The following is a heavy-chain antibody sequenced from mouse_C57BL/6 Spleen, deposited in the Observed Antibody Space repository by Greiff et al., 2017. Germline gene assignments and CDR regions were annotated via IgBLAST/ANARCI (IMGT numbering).Heavy chain of an antibody. V-gene: IGHV1-80*01. D-gene: IGHD1-1*01. CDR2: IYPGDGDT. CDR3: ARWDYGSSYSAWFAY. Sequence: VQLVESGAELVKPGASVKISCKASGYAFSSYWMNWVKQRPGKGLEWIGQIYPGDGDTNYNGKFKGKATLTADKSSSTAYMQLSSRTSEDSAVYFCARWDYGSSYSAWFAYWGQGTLVTVSA. J-gene: IGHJ3*01. CDR1: GYAFSSYW.